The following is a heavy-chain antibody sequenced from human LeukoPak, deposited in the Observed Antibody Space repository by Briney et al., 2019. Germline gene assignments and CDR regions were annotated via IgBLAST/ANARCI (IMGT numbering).Heavy chain of an antibody. CDR2: IYYSGST. CDR3: ARGAGDFWSGYHIFDY. V-gene: IGHV4-59*01. D-gene: IGHD3-3*01. J-gene: IGHJ4*02. Sequence: SETLSLTCTVSGGSISSYYWSWIRQPPGKGLEWIGYIYYSGSTNYNPSLKSRVTISVDTSKNQFSLKLSSVTAADTAVYYCARGAGDFWSGYHIFDYWGQGTLVTVSS. CDR1: GGSISSYY.